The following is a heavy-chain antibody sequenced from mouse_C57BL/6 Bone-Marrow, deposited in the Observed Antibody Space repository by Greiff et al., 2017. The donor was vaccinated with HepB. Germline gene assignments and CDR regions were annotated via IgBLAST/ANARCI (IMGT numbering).Heavy chain of an antibody. D-gene: IGHD3-2*02. Sequence: QVQLKESGAELARPGASVKMSCKASGYTFTSYTMHWVKQRPGQGLEWIGYINPSSGYTKYNQKFKDKATLTADKSSSTAYMQLSSLTSEDSAVYYCARRGDSSGYVKGYAMDYWGQGTSVTVSS. CDR3: ARRGDSSGYVKGYAMDY. CDR2: INPSSGYT. V-gene: IGHV1-4*01. J-gene: IGHJ4*01. CDR1: GYTFTSYT.